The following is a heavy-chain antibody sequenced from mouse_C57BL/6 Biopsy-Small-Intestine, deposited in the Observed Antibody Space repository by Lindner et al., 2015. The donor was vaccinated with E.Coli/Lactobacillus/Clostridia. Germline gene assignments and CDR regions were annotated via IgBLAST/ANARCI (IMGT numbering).Heavy chain of an antibody. V-gene: IGHV3-8*01. Sequence: EYMGYISYSGSTYYNPSLKSRISITRDTSKNQYFLQLNSVTTEDTATYYCARWDATVVDAMDYWGQGTSVTVSS. CDR3: ARWDATVVDAMDY. D-gene: IGHD1-1*01. J-gene: IGHJ4*01. CDR2: ISYSGST.